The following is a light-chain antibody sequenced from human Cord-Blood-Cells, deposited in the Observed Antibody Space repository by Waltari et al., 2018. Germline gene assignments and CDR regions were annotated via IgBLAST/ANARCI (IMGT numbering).Light chain of an antibody. Sequence: EIVLTQSPATLSLSPGERATLSCRASQSVSSYLAWYQQKAGQAPRLLIYDASNRATGIPARFSGSGSGTDFTLTISSLEPEDFAVYYCQQRSNWPPRTFGQGTKLEIK. CDR2: DAS. CDR3: QQRSNWPPRT. V-gene: IGKV3-11*01. CDR1: QSVSSY. J-gene: IGKJ2*01.